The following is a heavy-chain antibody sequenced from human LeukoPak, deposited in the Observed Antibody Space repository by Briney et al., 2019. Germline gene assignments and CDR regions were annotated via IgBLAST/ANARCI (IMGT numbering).Heavy chain of an antibody. CDR1: GFTFSSYS. Sequence: GGSLRLSCAASGFTFSSYSMNWVRQAPGKGLEGVAVIWYDGSNKYYADSVKGRFTISRDNSKNTLYLQMNSLRAEDTAVYYCARGFSDYYDSSGYYYWGQGTLVTVSS. CDR2: IWYDGSNK. J-gene: IGHJ4*02. V-gene: IGHV3-33*08. CDR3: ARGFSDYYDSSGYYY. D-gene: IGHD3-22*01.